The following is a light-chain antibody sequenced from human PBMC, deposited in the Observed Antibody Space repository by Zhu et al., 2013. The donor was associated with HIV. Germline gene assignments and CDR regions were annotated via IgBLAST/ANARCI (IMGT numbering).Light chain of an antibody. V-gene: IGKV3-20*01. J-gene: IGKJ5*01. Sequence: EIVLTQSPVTLSASPGERATLSCRASXSVANSLAWYQQKPGQAPRLVIYDASRRATGIPDRFVGRGSGTDFTLTISRLEADDSAVYYCQQYGLPPDTFGQGTRLDIK. CDR3: QQYGLPPDT. CDR1: XSVANS. CDR2: DAS.